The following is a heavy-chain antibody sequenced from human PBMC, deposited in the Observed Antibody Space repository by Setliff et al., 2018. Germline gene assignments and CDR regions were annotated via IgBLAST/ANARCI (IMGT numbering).Heavy chain of an antibody. D-gene: IGHD3-22*01. J-gene: IGHJ3*02. CDR1: GDSIGNYY. CDR2: VDHSDYA. V-gene: IGHV4-59*12. CDR3: ARGDYYDSSAYSPDTFDI. Sequence: SETLSLTCNVSGDSIGNYYWSWLRQSPGRGLEWIGYVDHSDYANYNPSLKGRVTISLDTSKNQFSLKLSSVTAADTAVYYCARGDYYDSSAYSPDTFDIWGQGTVVTVSS.